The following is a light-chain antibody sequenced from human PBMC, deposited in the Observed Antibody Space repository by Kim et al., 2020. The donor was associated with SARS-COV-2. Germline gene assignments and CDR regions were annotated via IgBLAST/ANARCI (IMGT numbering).Light chain of an antibody. CDR3: CSYSANSVV. CDR1: SSDVSVSHF. CDR2: GVN. J-gene: IGLJ2*01. V-gene: IGLV2-11*01. Sequence: PGQSVAVSCAGSSSDVSVSHFFSWYQHYPDKAPQLMIYGVNKRPSGVPNRFSGSKSGNTASLTISGLQAEDEADYYCCSYSANSVVFGGGTQLTVL.